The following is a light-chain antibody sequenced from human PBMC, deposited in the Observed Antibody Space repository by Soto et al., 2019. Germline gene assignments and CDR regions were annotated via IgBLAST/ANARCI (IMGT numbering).Light chain of an antibody. CDR3: QQYNNWPT. CDR1: QSVSSN. V-gene: IGKV3-15*01. CDR2: VAS. Sequence: EIVMTQSPATLSLSPGERATLSCRASQSVSSNLAWYQQKPGQAPRLLVFVASTRATGVPARFSGSGSGTEFPPPTGTLQPEDLEFYYCQQYNNWPTLGQGTKV. J-gene: IGKJ1*01.